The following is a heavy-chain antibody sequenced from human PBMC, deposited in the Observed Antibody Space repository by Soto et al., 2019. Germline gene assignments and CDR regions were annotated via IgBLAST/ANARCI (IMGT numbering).Heavy chain of an antibody. CDR3: ARSRIAAAGNDWFDP. Sequence: GESLKISCKGSGYSFTSYWIGWVRQMPGKGLEWMGIIYPGDSDTRYSPSFQGQVTISADKSISTAYLQWSSLKASDTAMYYCARSRIAAAGNDWFDPWGQGTLVTVPQ. J-gene: IGHJ5*02. CDR1: GYSFTSYW. CDR2: IYPGDSDT. D-gene: IGHD6-13*01. V-gene: IGHV5-51*01.